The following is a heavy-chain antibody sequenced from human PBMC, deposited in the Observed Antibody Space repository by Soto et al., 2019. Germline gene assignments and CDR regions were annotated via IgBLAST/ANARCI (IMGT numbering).Heavy chain of an antibody. Sequence: GGSLRLSCAASGFPFISYAMSWVRQAPGKGLEWVSAISGSGGSTYYAGSVKGRFTISRENAKNSLYLQMNSLRAGDTAVYYCARDRRGRRGYYYGMDVWGQGTTVTVSS. CDR1: GFPFISYA. J-gene: IGHJ6*02. V-gene: IGHV3-23*01. CDR3: ARDRRGRRGYYYGMDV. CDR2: ISGSGGST. D-gene: IGHD1-1*01.